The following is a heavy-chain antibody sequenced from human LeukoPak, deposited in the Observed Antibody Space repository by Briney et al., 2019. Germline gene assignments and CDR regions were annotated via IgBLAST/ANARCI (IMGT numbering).Heavy chain of an antibody. V-gene: IGHV3-30*02. Sequence: PGGSLRLSCAASGFTFSSYGMHWVRQAPGKGLEWVAYIQYDGSNQQYADSVKGRFSISRDRSKNIPYLQMNSLRSDDTAVYYCARGQQWLEAFDYWGLGTLVTVSS. D-gene: IGHD6-19*01. CDR1: GFTFSSYG. CDR3: ARGQQWLEAFDY. J-gene: IGHJ4*02. CDR2: IQYDGSNQ.